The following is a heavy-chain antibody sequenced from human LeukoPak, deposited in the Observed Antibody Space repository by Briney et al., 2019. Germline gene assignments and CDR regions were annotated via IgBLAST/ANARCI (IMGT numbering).Heavy chain of an antibody. CDR3: AKDWVGARRGAFDI. D-gene: IGHD1-26*01. J-gene: IGHJ3*02. CDR1: GFTFSSYG. Sequence: PGGTLRLSCAASGFTFSSYGMHWVRQAPGKGLEWVAVISYDGSNKYYADSVKGRFTISRDNSKNTLYLQMNSLRAEDTAVYYCAKDWVGARRGAFDIWGQGTMVTVSS. V-gene: IGHV3-30*18. CDR2: ISYDGSNK.